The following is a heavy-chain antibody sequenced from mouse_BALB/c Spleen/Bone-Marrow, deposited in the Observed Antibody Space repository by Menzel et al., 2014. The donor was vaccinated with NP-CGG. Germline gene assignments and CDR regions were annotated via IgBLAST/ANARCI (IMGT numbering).Heavy chain of an antibody. V-gene: IGHV1-9*01. D-gene: IGHD1-3*01. J-gene: IGHJ2*01. CDR2: ILPGSGRS. CDR1: GYTFSSYW. CDR3: ARLSGSFGY. Sequence: VQLQQSGAELMKPGASVKLSCKATGYTFSSYWIEWVKQRPGHGLEWIGEILPGSGRSNYNEKFKGKATVTADTTSNTAYMQLSSLTSEEAAVYSCARLSGSFGYWGQGLTLTVSS.